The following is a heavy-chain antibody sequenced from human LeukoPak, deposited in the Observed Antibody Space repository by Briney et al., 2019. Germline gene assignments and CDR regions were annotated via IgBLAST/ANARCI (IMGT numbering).Heavy chain of an antibody. CDR2: MSGVGNT. V-gene: IGHV3-23*01. CDR1: GFSINNNG. CDR3: TGHGSNSY. D-gene: IGHD5-24*01. Sequence: PGGSLRLSCVVSGFSINNNGLSWFRQAPGKGLEWVSDMSGVGNTYYAESVKGRFTISRDSFKNTFFPQMNSLRAEDTALYYATGHGSNSYWGQGALVAVSS. J-gene: IGHJ4*02.